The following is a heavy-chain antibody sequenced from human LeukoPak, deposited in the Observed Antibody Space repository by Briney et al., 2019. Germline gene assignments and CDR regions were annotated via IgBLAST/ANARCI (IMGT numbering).Heavy chain of an antibody. CDR1: GGAISSYY. Sequence: SETLSLTCTVSGGAISSYYWSCIRQRAGKGLEWIGRIYTSGRTNYNPSLKSQVTISVDTSKNQFSLKLSSVPAPDPALYYRARAPWFPDYGDHPAVRNWFDPWGQGTLVTVSS. D-gene: IGHD4-17*01. CDR2: IYTSGRT. V-gene: IGHV4-4*07. J-gene: IGHJ5*02. CDR3: ARAPWFPDYGDHPAVRNWFDP.